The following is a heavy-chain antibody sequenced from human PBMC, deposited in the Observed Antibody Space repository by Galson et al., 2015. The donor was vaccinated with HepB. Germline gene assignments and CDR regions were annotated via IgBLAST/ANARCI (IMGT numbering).Heavy chain of an antibody. CDR2: VWHDGSNE. Sequence: SLRLSCAASGFTFSNYGMHWVRQAPGKGLEWVAVVWHDGSNEKYADSVKGRFTMSRDNSRNTLYLQMNSLRVEDTAVYYCARVGGGYGTFEYYFDYWGQGTLVTVSS. J-gene: IGHJ4*02. CDR1: GFTFSNYG. CDR3: ARVGGGYGTFEYYFDY. D-gene: IGHD3-16*01. V-gene: IGHV3-33*01.